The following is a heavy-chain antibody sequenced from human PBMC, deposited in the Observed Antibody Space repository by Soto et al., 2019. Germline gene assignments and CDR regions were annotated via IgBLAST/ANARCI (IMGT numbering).Heavy chain of an antibody. V-gene: IGHV4-39*01. D-gene: IGHD6-13*01. J-gene: IGHJ4*02. CDR2: IYYSGST. Sequence: PSETLSLTCTVSGGSISSSSYYWGWIRQPPGKGLEWTGSIYYSGSTYYNPSLKSRVTISVDTSKNQFSLKLSSVTAADTAVYYCARSIAAARTGDFDDWGQGTGVTVAS. CDR1: GGSISSSSYY. CDR3: ARSIAAARTGDFDD.